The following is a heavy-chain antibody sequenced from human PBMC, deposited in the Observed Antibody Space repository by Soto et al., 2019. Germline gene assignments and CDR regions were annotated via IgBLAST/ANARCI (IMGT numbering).Heavy chain of an antibody. V-gene: IGHV1-69*01. J-gene: IGHJ4*02. D-gene: IGHD6-19*01. CDR3: ARTLAFSSGWYVFGY. Sequence: QVQLVQSGAEVKKPGSPLKVSCKASGDSFSTYAITWVRQAPGQGLEWMGGIIPVFGRANYAQKFQGRVTITADESTSTAYMALNSLRSEDTALYYCARTLAFSSGWYVFGYWGQGTLVTVSS. CDR2: IIPVFGRA. CDR1: GDSFSTYA.